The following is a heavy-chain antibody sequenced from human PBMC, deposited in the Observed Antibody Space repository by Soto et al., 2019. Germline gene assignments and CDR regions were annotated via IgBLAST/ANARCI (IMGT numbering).Heavy chain of an antibody. Sequence: QVQLQQWGAGLLKPSETLSLTCAVYGGSFSGYYWSWIRQPPGKGLEWIGEINHSGSTNYNPSLKSRVTISVDTSKNQVSLKLSSVTAADTAVYYCARGRGRGWFDPWGQGTLVTVSS. CDR2: INHSGST. J-gene: IGHJ5*02. CDR1: GGSFSGYY. D-gene: IGHD1-26*01. CDR3: ARGRGRGWFDP. V-gene: IGHV4-34*01.